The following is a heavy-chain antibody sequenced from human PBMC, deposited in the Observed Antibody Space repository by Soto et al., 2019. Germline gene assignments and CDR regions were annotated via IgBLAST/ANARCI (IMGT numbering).Heavy chain of an antibody. V-gene: IGHV3-7*01. CDR2: INQDGNKR. J-gene: IGHJ3*02. CDR1: GISIRSYW. Sequence: GSLRLSCAVSGISIRSYWMSWIRQAPGKGLEWLANINQDGNKRYYVGSVTGRFTISGDSAKNSVFLVMDNLRAEDPAIYYCAAYNTSRHAAFDIWRQGTSVTVSS. CDR3: AAYNTSRHAAFDI. D-gene: IGHD1-20*01.